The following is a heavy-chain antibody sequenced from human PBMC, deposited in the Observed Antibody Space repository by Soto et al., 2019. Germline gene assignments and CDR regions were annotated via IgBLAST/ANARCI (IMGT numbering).Heavy chain of an antibody. CDR2: VYDTGRA. CDR1: GDSISSVTYY. Sequence: AETLSLTCTVSGDSISSVTYYWIWIRQPPGKGLEWIGYVYDTGRATYDPSLKSRVTISIDTSKNQFSLKVNSVTAATAAAYYCARDRVATPTYYDYWGQGRLVTVSS. CDR3: ARDRVATPTYYDY. D-gene: IGHD5-12*01. J-gene: IGHJ4*02. V-gene: IGHV4-61*01.